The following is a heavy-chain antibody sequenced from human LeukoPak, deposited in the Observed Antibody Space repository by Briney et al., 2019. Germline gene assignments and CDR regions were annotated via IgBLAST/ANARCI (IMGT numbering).Heavy chain of an antibody. D-gene: IGHD6-19*01. Sequence: SETLTLTCTVSGGSISSYYCSWIRQPAGKGLEWIGPIQISGSTNYNPSLKSRVTMSVDTSKNQFSLNLSSVTAADTAVYYCASGGVAGRWPLDYWGQGTLVTVSS. CDR1: GGSISSYY. J-gene: IGHJ4*02. CDR3: ASGGVAGRWPLDY. V-gene: IGHV4-4*07. CDR2: IQISGST.